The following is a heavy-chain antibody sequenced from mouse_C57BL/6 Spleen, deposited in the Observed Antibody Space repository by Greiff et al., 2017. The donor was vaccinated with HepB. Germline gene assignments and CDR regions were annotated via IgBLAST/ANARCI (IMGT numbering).Heavy chain of an antibody. D-gene: IGHD2-1*01. CDR1: GYTFTSYW. Sequence: QVQPQQPGAELVRPGTSVKLSCKASGYTFTSYWMHWVKQRPGQGLEWIGVIDPSDSYTNYNQKFKGKATLTVDTSSSTAYMQLSSLTSEDSAVYYCARALYGNFWYFDVWGTGTTVTVSS. CDR2: IDPSDSYT. CDR3: ARALYGNFWYFDV. V-gene: IGHV1-59*01. J-gene: IGHJ1*03.